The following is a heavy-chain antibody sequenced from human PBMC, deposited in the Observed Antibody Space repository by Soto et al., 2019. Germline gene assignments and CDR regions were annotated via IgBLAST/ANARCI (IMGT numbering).Heavy chain of an antibody. CDR1: GGSVSSGSYY. CDR2: IYYTGGT. D-gene: IGHD2-2*01. J-gene: IGHJ4*02. V-gene: IGHV4-61*03. Sequence: QVQLQESGPGLVKPSETLSLTCSVSGGSVSSGSYYWSWIRQSPEKGLEWIGYIYYTGGTKYNPSLPRRVTISADTSRNHFSLKLTSVTAADTAVYYCARLEVGLDYWGQGVLVTVSS. CDR3: ARLEVGLDY.